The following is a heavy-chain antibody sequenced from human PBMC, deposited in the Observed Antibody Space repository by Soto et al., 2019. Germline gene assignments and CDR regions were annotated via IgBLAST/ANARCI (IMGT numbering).Heavy chain of an antibody. CDR2: ISVYNGDT. V-gene: IGHV1-18*01. Sequence: GAAVKPTCKARGYSFTKSGINWVRQVPGQGLEWMGWISVYNGDTNYAQWLQARVTRTTDSSTRTAYMELRSMSYADSAIYYCACTYSKYLLSYETDYGGRGRLGTVSS. D-gene: IGHD2-8*01. CDR1: GYSFTKSG. CDR3: ACTYSKYLLSYETDY. J-gene: IGHJ4*02.